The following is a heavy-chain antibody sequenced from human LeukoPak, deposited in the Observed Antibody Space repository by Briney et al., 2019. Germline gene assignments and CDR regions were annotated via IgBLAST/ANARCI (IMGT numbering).Heavy chain of an antibody. CDR2: ISYDGSNK. J-gene: IGHJ4*02. V-gene: IGHV3-30-3*01. D-gene: IGHD3-9*01. CDR3: ARPESDILTGYYNDYFDY. Sequence: GGSLRLSCAASGFTFSSYALHWVRQAPGKGLEWVAVISYDGSNKYYADSVKGRFTISRDNSKNTLYLQMNSLRAEDTAVYYCARPESDILTGYYNDYFDYWGQGTLVTVSS. CDR1: GFTFSSYA.